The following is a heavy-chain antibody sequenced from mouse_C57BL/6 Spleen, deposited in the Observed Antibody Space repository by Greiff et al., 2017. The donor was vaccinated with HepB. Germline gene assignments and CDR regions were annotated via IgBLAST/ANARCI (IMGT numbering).Heavy chain of an antibody. CDR2: ISSGGSYT. CDR3: ARPSYYALYFDY. CDR1: GFTFSSYG. J-gene: IGHJ2*01. D-gene: IGHD2-10*01. V-gene: IGHV5-6*02. Sequence: DVKLQESGGDLVKPGGSLKLSCAASGFTFSSYGMSWVRQTPDKRLEWVATISSGGSYTYYPDSVKGRFTISRDNAKNTLYLQMSSLKSEDTAMYYCARPSYYALYFDYWGQGTTLTVSS.